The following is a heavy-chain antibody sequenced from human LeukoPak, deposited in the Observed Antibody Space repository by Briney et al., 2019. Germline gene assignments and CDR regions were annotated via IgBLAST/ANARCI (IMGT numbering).Heavy chain of an antibody. J-gene: IGHJ4*02. D-gene: IGHD2-21*02. Sequence: GASVKVSCKASGYTFTSYGISWVRRAPGQGLEWMGWISAYNGNTNYAQKLQGRVTMTTDTSTSTAYMELRSLRSDDTAVYYCARDPNTCGDCYPPDYWGQGTLVTVSS. V-gene: IGHV1-18*01. CDR3: ARDPNTCGDCYPPDY. CDR1: GYTFTSYG. CDR2: ISAYNGNT.